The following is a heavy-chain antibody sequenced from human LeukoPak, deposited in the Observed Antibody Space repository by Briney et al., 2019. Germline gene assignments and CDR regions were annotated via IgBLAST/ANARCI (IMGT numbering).Heavy chain of an antibody. CDR1: GFTFTRYA. Sequence: PGGSLRLSCAASGFTFTRYAMTWVRQAPGKGLPWVSAISGSGGSTYYADSVKGRFTISRDNSKNTLYLQMNSLRAEDTAVYYCAKLSAVVMVVATVDYWGQGTLVTVSS. J-gene: IGHJ4*02. CDR3: AKLSAVVMVVATVDY. V-gene: IGHV3-23*01. CDR2: ISGSGGST. D-gene: IGHD2-15*01.